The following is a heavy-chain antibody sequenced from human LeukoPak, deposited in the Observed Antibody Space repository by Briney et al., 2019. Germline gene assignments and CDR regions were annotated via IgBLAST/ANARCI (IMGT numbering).Heavy chain of an antibody. V-gene: IGHV3-53*01. J-gene: IGHJ4*02. Sequence: PGGSLRLSCAASGFTVSSNYMSWVRQAPGKGLEWVSVIYSGGSTYYADSVKGRFTISRDNSRNTLYLQMSSLRAEDTAVYYCAKGGGSYPFDYWGQGTLVTVSS. CDR3: AKGGGSYPFDY. D-gene: IGHD1-26*01. CDR1: GFTVSSNY. CDR2: IYSGGST.